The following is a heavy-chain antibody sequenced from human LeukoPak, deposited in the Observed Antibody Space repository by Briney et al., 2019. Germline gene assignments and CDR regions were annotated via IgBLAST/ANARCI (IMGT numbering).Heavy chain of an antibody. CDR3: ARNRYSSDMDV. CDR2: INHSGST. CDR1: GGSFSGYY. Sequence: SETLSLTCAVYGGSFSGYYWSWIRQPPGKGLEWIGEINHSGSTNYNPSLKSRVTISVDTSKNEFSLKLSSVTAADTAVYYCARNRYSSDMDVWGEGTTVTVSS. V-gene: IGHV4-34*01. J-gene: IGHJ6*03. D-gene: IGHD4-11*01.